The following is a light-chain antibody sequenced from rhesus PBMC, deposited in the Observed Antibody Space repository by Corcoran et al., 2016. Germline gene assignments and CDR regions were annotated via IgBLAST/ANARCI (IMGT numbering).Light chain of an antibody. CDR1: QHVGGY. CDR3: HQSSKLWT. J-gene: IGKJ1*01. CDR2: GTS. V-gene: IGKV3-24*04. Sequence: ETVLTQSPATLSLSPGERATLSCRASQHVGGYFAWYQQKSGQPPRRLIYGTSIRATGIPDRFSGSGSGTDFALTIRSLEPEDVGVYYCHQSSKLWTYGKGTKVEIK.